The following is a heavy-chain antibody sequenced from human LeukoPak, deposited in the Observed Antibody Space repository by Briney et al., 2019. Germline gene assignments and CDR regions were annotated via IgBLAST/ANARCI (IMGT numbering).Heavy chain of an antibody. J-gene: IGHJ4*02. D-gene: IGHD1-26*01. CDR2: IYSGGST. V-gene: IGHV3-66*01. Sequence: GGSLRLSCAASGFTVSSNYMSWVRQAPGKGLGWVSVIYSGGSTYYADSVKGRFTISRDNSKNTLYLQMNSLRAEDTAVYYCARDSASGSLFDYWGQGTLVTVSS. CDR1: GFTVSSNY. CDR3: ARDSASGSLFDY.